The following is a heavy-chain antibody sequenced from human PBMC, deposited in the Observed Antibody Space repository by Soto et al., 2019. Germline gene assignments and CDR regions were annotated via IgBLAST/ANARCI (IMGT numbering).Heavy chain of an antibody. J-gene: IGHJ6*02. Sequence: GGSLRLSCAASGFTFSSYWMHWVRQAPGKGLVWVSRINSDGSSTSYADSVKGRFTISRDNAKNTLYLQMNSLRAEDTAVYYCARDLQFKYSSSWDEYYYYGMDVWGQGTTVTVSS. V-gene: IGHV3-74*01. CDR1: GFTFSSYW. D-gene: IGHD6-13*01. CDR3: ARDLQFKYSSSWDEYYYYGMDV. CDR2: INSDGSST.